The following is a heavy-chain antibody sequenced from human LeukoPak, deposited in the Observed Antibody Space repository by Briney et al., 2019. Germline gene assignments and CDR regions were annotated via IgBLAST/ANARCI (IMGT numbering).Heavy chain of an antibody. CDR2: ISSSGSTI. CDR3: AREGYCSSTSCYNYYYYGMDV. CDR1: GFTFSNAW. D-gene: IGHD2-2*02. Sequence: GGSLRLSCAASGFTFSNAWMSWVRQAPGKGLEWVSYISSSGSTIYYADSVKGRFTISRDNAKNSLYLQMNSLRAEDTAVYYCAREGYCSSTSCYNYYYYGMDVWGQGTTVTISS. V-gene: IGHV3-11*01. J-gene: IGHJ6*02.